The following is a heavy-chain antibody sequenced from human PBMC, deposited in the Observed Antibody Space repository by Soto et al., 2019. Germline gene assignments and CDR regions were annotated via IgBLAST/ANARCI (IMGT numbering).Heavy chain of an antibody. CDR3: AKSEWYDYVWGSYRTDY. D-gene: IGHD3-16*02. V-gene: IGHV3-23*01. CDR1: GFTFSSYA. Sequence: EVQLLESGGGLVQPGGSLRLSCAASGFTFSSYAMSWVRQAPGKGLEWVSAISGSGGSTYYADSVKGRFTISRDNSKNTLYLQMNSLRAEYTAVYYCAKSEWYDYVWGSYRTDYWGQGTLVTVSS. J-gene: IGHJ4*02. CDR2: ISGSGGST.